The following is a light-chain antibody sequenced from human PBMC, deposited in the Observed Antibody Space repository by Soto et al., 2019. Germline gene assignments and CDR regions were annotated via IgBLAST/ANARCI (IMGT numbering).Light chain of an antibody. CDR3: QQFSSSPLT. J-gene: IGKJ4*01. Sequence: EIVLTQSPGTLSLSPGERATLSCRASQSISSSFLAWYQQKPGQPPRLLLYRTFSRATVIPDRFSGSGSGTEFTLTISRLEPEDFAVYFCQQFSSSPLTFGGGTKVE. V-gene: IGKV3-20*01. CDR1: QSISSSF. CDR2: RTF.